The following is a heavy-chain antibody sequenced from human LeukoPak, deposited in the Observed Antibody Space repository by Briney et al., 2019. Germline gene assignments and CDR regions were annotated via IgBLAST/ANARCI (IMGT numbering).Heavy chain of an antibody. CDR2: ISSGSSYI. Sequence: GGSLRLSCAASGLTFSTYSMNWVRQAPGKGLEWVSFISSGSSYIYYADSLKGRFTISRDNAKNSLYLQMNSLRAEDTAVYYCASSLVVVAARDYYDSSGYYQTSDYWGQGTLVTVSS. J-gene: IGHJ4*02. D-gene: IGHD3-22*01. V-gene: IGHV3-21*01. CDR3: ASSLVVVAARDYYDSSGYYQTSDY. CDR1: GLTFSTYS.